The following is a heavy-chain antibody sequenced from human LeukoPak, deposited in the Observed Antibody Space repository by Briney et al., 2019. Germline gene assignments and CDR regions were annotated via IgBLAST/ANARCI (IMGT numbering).Heavy chain of an antibody. D-gene: IGHD2/OR15-2a*01. CDR1: GGSISSSNW. V-gene: IGHV4-4*02. J-gene: IGHJ6*03. CDR2: IYHSGST. Sequence: SETLSLTCAVSGGSISSSNWGSWVRQPPGQGLEWIGEIYHSGSTNYNPSLKSRVTISVDKSKKHVSLKLTSVTAADTAVYYCARLSMAINYYMDVWGKGTTVTISS. CDR3: ARLSMAINYYMDV.